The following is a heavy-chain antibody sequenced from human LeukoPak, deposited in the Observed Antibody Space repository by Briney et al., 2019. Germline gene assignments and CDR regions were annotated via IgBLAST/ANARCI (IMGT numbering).Heavy chain of an antibody. CDR3: AKGDTTWELPHDY. J-gene: IGHJ4*02. CDR1: GFTFSDYA. V-gene: IGHV3-23*01. D-gene: IGHD1-26*01. Sequence: GGTLRLSCAASGFTFSDYALSWVRQTPGKGLEWVAATTGSSGDTYHADSVKGRFAISRDKSKNTLYLQMNSLRAEDTAVYYCAKGDTTWELPHDYWGQGTLVTVSS. CDR2: TTGSSGDT.